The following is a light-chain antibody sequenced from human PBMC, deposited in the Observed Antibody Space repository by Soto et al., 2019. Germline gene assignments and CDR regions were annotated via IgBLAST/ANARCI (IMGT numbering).Light chain of an antibody. Sequence: QSVLTQPPSASGSPGQSVTISCTGTSSDVGGYNYVSWYQQHPGQAPKLMIYEVNNRPSGVPDRFSGSKSGSTASLTVSGLQAEDEADYYCSSYASGSVWVFGGGTKLTVL. J-gene: IGLJ3*02. CDR1: SSDVGGYNY. CDR2: EVN. CDR3: SSYASGSVWV. V-gene: IGLV2-8*01.